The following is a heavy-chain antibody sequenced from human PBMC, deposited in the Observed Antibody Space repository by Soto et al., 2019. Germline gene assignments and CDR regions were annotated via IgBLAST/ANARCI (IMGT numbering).Heavy chain of an antibody. V-gene: IGHV4-59*12. CDR3: ARDRAPNTAINSYYGMDV. J-gene: IGHJ6*02. CDR1: GGSISSYY. CDR2: IYYSGST. D-gene: IGHD5-18*01. Sequence: SETLSLTCTVSGGSISSYYWSWIRQPPGKGLEWIGYIYYSGSTNYNPSLKSRVTISVDKSKNQFSLKLTSVTAADTAVYYCARDRAPNTAINSYYGMDVWGQGTTVTVSS.